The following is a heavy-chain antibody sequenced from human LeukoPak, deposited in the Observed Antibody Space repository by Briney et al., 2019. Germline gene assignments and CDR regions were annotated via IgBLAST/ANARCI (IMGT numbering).Heavy chain of an antibody. J-gene: IGHJ4*02. D-gene: IGHD3-3*01. CDR3: ARGAYDFWSGYYDDY. Sequence: GGSLRLSCAASGFTFSSYWMSWVRQAPGKGLEWVANIKQDGSEKYYVDSVKGRFTISRDNAKNSLYLQMNSLRAEDTAVYYCARGAYDFWSGYYDDYWGQGTLVTVSS. V-gene: IGHV3-7*01. CDR2: IKQDGSEK. CDR1: GFTFSSYW.